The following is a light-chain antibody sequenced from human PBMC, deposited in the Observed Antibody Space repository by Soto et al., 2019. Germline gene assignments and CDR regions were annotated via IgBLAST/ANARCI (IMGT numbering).Light chain of an antibody. V-gene: IGKV1-5*03. CDR1: QTIRQG. CDR2: KAS. CDR3: QQYSNYPSLT. J-gene: IGKJ4*02. Sequence: DIQMTQSPSTLSASVGDRVIITCRAGQTIRQGLAWYQQKPGGAPKLLIYKASVLESGVPSRFSGSGSGTEFTLTIRGLQPDDFATYFCQQYSNYPSLTFGGGTKVEIK.